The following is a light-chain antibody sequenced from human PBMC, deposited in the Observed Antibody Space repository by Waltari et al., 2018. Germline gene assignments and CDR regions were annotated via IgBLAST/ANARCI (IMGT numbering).Light chain of an antibody. CDR3: QLWESAGGHPV. V-gene: IGLV3-21*01. Sequence: SYVLTQPPSLSVAPGRTATFTCGGDDIENKVVNWYQKRPGQAPVLVLYYNIDRPSRIPDRFSGSNARNTATLTITSVEVGDEADYYCQLWESAGGHPVFGGGTTLTVL. CDR1: DIENKV. J-gene: IGLJ2*01. CDR2: YNI.